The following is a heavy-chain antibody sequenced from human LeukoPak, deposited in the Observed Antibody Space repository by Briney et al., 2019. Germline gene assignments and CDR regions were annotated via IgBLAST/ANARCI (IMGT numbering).Heavy chain of an antibody. D-gene: IGHD3-3*01. Sequence: GESLSISCKGSGYTFSSYWIGWVRQMPGKGLEWMGIIYPGDTDTRYSPSLQGQVTISDDTSIGPDYLQWSSLKASDTVIYYCARQNDFRLDYWGQGTLVTVSS. CDR2: IYPGDTDT. CDR3: ARQNDFRLDY. V-gene: IGHV5-51*01. J-gene: IGHJ4*02. CDR1: GYTFSSYW.